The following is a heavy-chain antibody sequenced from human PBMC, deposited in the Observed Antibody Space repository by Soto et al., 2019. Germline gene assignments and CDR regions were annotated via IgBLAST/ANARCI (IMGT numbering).Heavy chain of an antibody. CDR2: IIRIFGTP. D-gene: IGHD3-10*01. CDR3: ARQGSNDYYYYGMDV. Sequence: QVQLVQSGAEVKKPGSSVKVSCKASGGTFSSYAINWVRQAPGQGLEWRGGIIRIFGTPDYAQRLQGRGTITADESTSTAYMALSSLRSEDTAVYYCARQGSNDYYYYGMDVWGQGTTVTVSS. J-gene: IGHJ6*02. CDR1: GGTFSSYA. V-gene: IGHV1-69*12.